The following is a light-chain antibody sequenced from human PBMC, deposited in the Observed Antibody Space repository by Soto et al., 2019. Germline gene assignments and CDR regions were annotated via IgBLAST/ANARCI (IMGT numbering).Light chain of an antibody. V-gene: IGKV1-39*01. CDR1: QKISGS. J-gene: IGKJ2*01. Sequence: DIQLTQSPSSLSASVGDRVTITCRASQKISGSLNWYQQRPGKAPRLLIYGASTLESGVPARFSASESGTDFPLTISSLQPEDFATYYCQQTYSSSMYTFGQGTRLE. CDR2: GAS. CDR3: QQTYSSSMYT.